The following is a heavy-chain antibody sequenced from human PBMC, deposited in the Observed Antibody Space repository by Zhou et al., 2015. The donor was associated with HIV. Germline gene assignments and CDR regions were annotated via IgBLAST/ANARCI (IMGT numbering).Heavy chain of an antibody. CDR3: ARIIGGYYFYDY. V-gene: IGHV1-8*01. J-gene: IGHJ4*02. CDR2: MNPNSGNT. CDR1: GYVFSTHD. Sequence: QVQLVQSGAEVKKPGTSVKVSCKASGYVFSTHDINWVRQAAGQGLEWMGRMNPNSGNTDYAQKLRGRVTMTTNASMNTVFMELSSLTSDDTALYYCARIIGGYYFYDYWGQGTLITVSS. D-gene: IGHD3-3*01.